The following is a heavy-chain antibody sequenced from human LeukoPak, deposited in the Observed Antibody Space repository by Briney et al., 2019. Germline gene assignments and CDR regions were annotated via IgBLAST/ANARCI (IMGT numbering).Heavy chain of an antibody. J-gene: IGHJ3*02. V-gene: IGHV1-69*13. CDR2: IIPIFGTA. D-gene: IGHD3-16*01. CDR3: ASWGGAFDI. CDR1: GGTFSSYA. Sequence: PSVTVSCKSAGGTFSSYAISWVRQAPGQGLELMGGIIPIFGTANYAQKFQGRVTITADECTSTAYIELSSLRSEDTAVYYCASWGGAFDIWGQGTMVTVSS.